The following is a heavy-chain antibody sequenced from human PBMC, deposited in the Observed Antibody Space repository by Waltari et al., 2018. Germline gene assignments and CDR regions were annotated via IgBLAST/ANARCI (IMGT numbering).Heavy chain of an antibody. D-gene: IGHD3-22*01. Sequence: QVHLQESGPGPVNPSETLSLTCAVSGYSIRSGYHWGWIRRTPGKGLEWIGSIHHSGSTYYSSSRKSRVTLSIDTSENRFSLKLSSVTAADTAIYYCVRDQLPTDSSGYSADYFDRWGQGTLVTVSS. V-gene: IGHV4-38-2*02. J-gene: IGHJ4*02. CDR2: IHHSGST. CDR1: GYSIRSGYH. CDR3: VRDQLPTDSSGYSADYFDR.